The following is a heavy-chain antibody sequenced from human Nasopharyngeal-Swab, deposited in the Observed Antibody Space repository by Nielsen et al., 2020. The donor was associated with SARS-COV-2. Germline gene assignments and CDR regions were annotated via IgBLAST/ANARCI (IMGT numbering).Heavy chain of an antibody. V-gene: IGHV3-9*01. CDR3: AKVPYSSGWDDAFDI. D-gene: IGHD6-19*01. CDR1: GFTFDDYA. Sequence: SLRLSCAASGFTFDDYAIHWVRQAPGKGLEWVSGISWNSGSIGYADSVKGRFTISRDNAKNSLYLQMNSLRAEDTALYYCAKVPYSSGWDDAFDIWGQGTMITVSS. J-gene: IGHJ3*02. CDR2: ISWNSGSI.